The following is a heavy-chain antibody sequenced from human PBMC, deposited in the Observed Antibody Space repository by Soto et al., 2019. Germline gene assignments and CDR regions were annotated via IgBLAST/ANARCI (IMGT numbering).Heavy chain of an antibody. Sequence: QVQLVESGGGVVQPGRSLRLSCAASGFTFSSYAMHWVRQAPGKGLEWVAVVSHDGKTEYHAASVKGRFTISRDTSANILSLQMNRLRDEDTAVYYCGREPYISGHYSGGCDVWGQGTMVTVSS. V-gene: IGHV3-30*04. CDR1: GFTFSSYA. D-gene: IGHD3-22*01. CDR2: VSHDGKTE. CDR3: GREPYISGHYSGGCDV. J-gene: IGHJ3*01.